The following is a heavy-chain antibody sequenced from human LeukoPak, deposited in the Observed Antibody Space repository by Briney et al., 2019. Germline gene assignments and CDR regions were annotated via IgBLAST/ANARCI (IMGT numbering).Heavy chain of an antibody. J-gene: IGHJ4*02. CDR1: GFTFSSYS. V-gene: IGHV3-48*02. CDR3: ARDPSGSGYRHFDY. CDR2: ISPCSTTI. D-gene: IGHD1-26*01. Sequence: PGGSLRLSCAASGFTFSSYSMNWVRQAPGKGLEWVSYISPCSTTIFYANSVKGRFTISRDNAKNSLYLQMNSLRDEDTAVYYCARDPSGSGYRHFDYWGQGTLDTVSA.